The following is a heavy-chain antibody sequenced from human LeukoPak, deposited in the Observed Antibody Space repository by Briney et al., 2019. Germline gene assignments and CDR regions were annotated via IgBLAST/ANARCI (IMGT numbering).Heavy chain of an antibody. CDR2: INSDGSSI. V-gene: IGHV3-74*01. D-gene: IGHD3-10*01. CDR1: GFIFSSYW. CDR3: TCLSGSSRPDY. J-gene: IGHJ4*02. Sequence: GGSLRFSCAASGFIFSSYWMHWVRQAPGKGLVWVSHINSDGSSITYADSVKGRFTISRDNAKNTLYLQMISLRAEDTAVYYCTCLSGSSRPDYWGQGTLVTVSS.